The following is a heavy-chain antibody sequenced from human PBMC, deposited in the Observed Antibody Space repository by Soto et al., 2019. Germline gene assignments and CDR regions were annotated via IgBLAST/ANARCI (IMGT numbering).Heavy chain of an antibody. CDR2: IGTAGDT. J-gene: IGHJ3*02. CDR3: ARDRCGDYRQGAFDI. CDR1: GFTFSSYD. D-gene: IGHD4-4*01. V-gene: IGHV3-13*01. Sequence: EVQLVESGGGLVQPGGSLRLSCAASGFTFSSYDMHWVRQATGKGLEWVSAIGTAGDTYYPGSVKGRFTISRENAKNALYLQMNSLRAEDTAVYYCARDRCGDYRQGAFDIWGQGTMVTVSS.